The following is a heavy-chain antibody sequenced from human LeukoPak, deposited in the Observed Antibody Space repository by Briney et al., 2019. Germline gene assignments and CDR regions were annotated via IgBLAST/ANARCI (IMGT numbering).Heavy chain of an antibody. V-gene: IGHV3-33*06. J-gene: IGHJ4*02. CDR3: AKGSEYSSSVFDY. CDR2: TWYDGSNK. D-gene: IGHD6-6*01. CDR1: GFTFSSYG. Sequence: GRSLRLSCAASGFTFSSYGMHWVRQAPGKGLEWVAVTWYDGSNKYYADSVKGRFTISRDNSKNTLYLQMNSLRAEDTAVYYCAKGSEYSSSVFDYWGQGTLVTVSS.